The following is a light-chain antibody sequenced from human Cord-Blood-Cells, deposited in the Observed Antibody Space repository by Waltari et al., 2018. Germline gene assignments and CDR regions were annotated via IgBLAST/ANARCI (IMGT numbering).Light chain of an antibody. Sequence: QSALTQPASVSGSPGQSITISCTGTSSDVGGYNYVSWYQQHPGKAPKLMIYDVMNRPSGVSKRFSGSKSGNTSSLTISGLQAEDEADYYCSSYTSSSTVVFGGGTKLTVL. CDR3: SSYTSSSTVV. CDR2: DVM. J-gene: IGLJ2*01. V-gene: IGLV2-14*01. CDR1: SSDVGGYNY.